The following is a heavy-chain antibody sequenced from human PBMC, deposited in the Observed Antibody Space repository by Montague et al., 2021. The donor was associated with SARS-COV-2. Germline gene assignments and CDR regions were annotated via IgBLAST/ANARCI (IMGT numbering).Heavy chain of an antibody. CDR2: IYTTGST. J-gene: IGHJ4*02. V-gene: IGHV4-4*07. CDR3: AREVVLARCCFDY. CDR1: GEPISGFY. D-gene: IGHD2-21*01. Sequence: SETLSLTCTVSGEPISGFYWNWIRQSAGEGLEWIGRIYTTGSTNYNSSLNSRVTMSVDTAKNQCSLKLTSVTAAGTAVYDCAREVVLARCCFDYWGQGALVAVSS.